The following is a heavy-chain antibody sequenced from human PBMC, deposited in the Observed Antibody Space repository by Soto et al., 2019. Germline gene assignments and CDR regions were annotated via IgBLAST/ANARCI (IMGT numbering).Heavy chain of an antibody. J-gene: IGHJ4*02. CDR3: ARGYESSSRSVAY. D-gene: IGHD6-13*01. Sequence: PGGSLRLSCADSGFTASINYMSWVRQAPGKGLEWVSLFYAGGSTYYADSVKGRFTISRDTSKNTLYLQMNSLRVDDTAVYYCARGYESSSRSVAYWGQGIPVTVSS. CDR2: FYAGGST. CDR1: GFTASINY. V-gene: IGHV3-53*01.